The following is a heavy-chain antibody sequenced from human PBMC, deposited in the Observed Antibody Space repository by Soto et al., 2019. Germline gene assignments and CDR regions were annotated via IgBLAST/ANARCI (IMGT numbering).Heavy chain of an antibody. V-gene: IGHV3-64D*06. CDR2: ISTNGGST. D-gene: IGHD3-22*01. CDR1: GFTFSIYA. Sequence: WGSLRLSCSASGFTFSIYAMHWVRQAPGKGLEYVSSISTNGGSTDYADSVKGRFTISRDNSKNTVYLQMSSLRVEDTAVYYCVKGEYYHHSSGYYPLDYWGQGTLVTVSS. J-gene: IGHJ4*02. CDR3: VKGEYYHHSSGYYPLDY.